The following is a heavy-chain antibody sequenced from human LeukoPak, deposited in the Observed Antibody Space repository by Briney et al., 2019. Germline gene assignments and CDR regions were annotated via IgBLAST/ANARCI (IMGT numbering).Heavy chain of an antibody. CDR1: GGSISTYY. CDR2: IDYSGST. Sequence: SETLSLTCTVSGGSISTYYWSWIRQPPGKGLEWIGYIDYSGSTNYNPSLKSRVTISVDTSKNQFSLKLSSVTAADTAVYYCARGASPVVGPKWGQGTLVTVSS. D-gene: IGHD6-19*01. J-gene: IGHJ4*02. CDR3: ARGASPVVGPK. V-gene: IGHV4-59*01.